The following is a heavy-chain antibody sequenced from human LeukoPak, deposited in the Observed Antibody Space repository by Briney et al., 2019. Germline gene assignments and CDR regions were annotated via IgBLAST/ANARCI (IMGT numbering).Heavy chain of an antibody. CDR3: ARDGRSGSYSMYAFDI. D-gene: IGHD1-26*01. CDR2: ISSSSSYI. J-gene: IGHJ3*02. V-gene: IGHV3-21*01. Sequence: AGGSLRLSCAASGFTFSSYSMNWVRQAPGKGLEWVSSISSSSSYIYYADSVKGRFTISRDNAKNSLYLQMNSLRAEDTAVYYCARDGRSGSYSMYAFDIWGQGTMVTVSS. CDR1: GFTFSSYS.